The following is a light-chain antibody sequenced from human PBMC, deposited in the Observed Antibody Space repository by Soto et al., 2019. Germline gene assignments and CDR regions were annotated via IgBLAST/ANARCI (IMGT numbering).Light chain of an antibody. J-gene: IGKJ1*01. V-gene: IGKV1-39*01. CDR2: GAS. CDR1: QTITTY. CDR3: QQSNSYPRT. Sequence: DIQMTQSPSSLSASVGDRVTITCRASQTITTYLNWYQQKPGKAPKLLIYGASSLESGVPSRFSGSGSGTEFTLTISSLQPEDFATYYCQQSNSYPRTFGQGTKVEIK.